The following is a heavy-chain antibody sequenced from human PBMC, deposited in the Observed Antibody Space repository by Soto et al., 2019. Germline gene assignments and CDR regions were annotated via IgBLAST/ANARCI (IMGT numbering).Heavy chain of an antibody. CDR1: GGTFSSYA. CDR3: ARSGEGCSGGSCYSGWFDP. Sequence: QVQLVQSGAEVKKPGSSVKVSCKASGGTFSSYAISWVRQAPGQGLEWMGGIIPIFGTANYAQKFQGRVTITADESTSTAYMELSSLRSEDTAVYYCARSGEGCSGGSCYSGWFDPWGQGTLVTVSS. V-gene: IGHV1-69*01. J-gene: IGHJ5*02. CDR2: IIPIFGTA. D-gene: IGHD2-15*01.